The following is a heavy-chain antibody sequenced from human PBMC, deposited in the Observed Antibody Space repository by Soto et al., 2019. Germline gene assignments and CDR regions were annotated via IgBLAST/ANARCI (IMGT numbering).Heavy chain of an antibody. V-gene: IGHV3-23*01. D-gene: IGHD5-12*01. CDR1: GFTFSSYA. CDR3: ATWYSGYDWYSDY. J-gene: IGHJ4*02. Sequence: EVQLLESGGGLVQPGGSLRLSCAASGFTFSSYAMRCVRQAPGQGLEWVSAISGSGGSTYYADTVKGRFTISRDNSKNTLYMQMNSLRADDTAVYYCATWYSGYDWYSDYWGQGTLVTVSS. CDR2: ISGSGGST.